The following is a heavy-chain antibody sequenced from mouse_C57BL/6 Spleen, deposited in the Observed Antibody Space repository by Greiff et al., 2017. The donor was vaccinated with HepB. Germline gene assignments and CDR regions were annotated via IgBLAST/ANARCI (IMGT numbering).Heavy chain of an antibody. CDR1: GYTFTSYW. CDR3: ARGSSGYRFGFAY. D-gene: IGHD3-2*02. CDR2: INPSNGGT. V-gene: IGHV1-53*01. Sequence: VQLKQPGTELVKPGASVKLSCKASGYTFTSYWMHWVKQRPGQGLEWIGNINPSNGGTNYNEKFKSKATLTVDKSSSTAYMQLSSLTSEDSAVYYCARGSSGYRFGFAYWGQGTLVTVSA. J-gene: IGHJ3*01.